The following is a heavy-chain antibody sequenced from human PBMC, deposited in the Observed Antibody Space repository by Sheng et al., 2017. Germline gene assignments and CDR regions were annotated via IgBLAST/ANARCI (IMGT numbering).Heavy chain of an antibody. Sequence: QVQLQQWGAGLLKPSETLSLTCAVYGGSFSGYYWSWIRQPPREGAWSGLGKVNHSGSTNYNPSLKSRVTISVDTSKNQFSLKLSSVTAADTAVYYCARAPYYYVPYYFDYWGQGTLVTVSS. V-gene: IGHV4-34*01. CDR1: GGSFSGYY. D-gene: IGHD3-10*02. J-gene: IGHJ4*02. CDR2: VNHSGST. CDR3: ARAPYYYVPYYFDY.